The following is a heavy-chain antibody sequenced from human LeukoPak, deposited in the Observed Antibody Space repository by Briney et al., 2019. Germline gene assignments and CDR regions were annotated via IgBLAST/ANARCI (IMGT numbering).Heavy chain of an antibody. D-gene: IGHD3-22*01. CDR2: INHSGST. J-gene: IGHJ4*02. Sequence: SETLSLTCAVYGGSFSGYYWSWIRQPPGKGLEWIGEINHSGSTNYNPSLKSRVTISVDTSKDQFSLKLSSVTAADTAVYYCARGSYDSSGHYLRYFDYWGQGTLVTVSS. CDR1: GGSFSGYY. CDR3: ARGSYDSSGHYLRYFDY. V-gene: IGHV4-34*01.